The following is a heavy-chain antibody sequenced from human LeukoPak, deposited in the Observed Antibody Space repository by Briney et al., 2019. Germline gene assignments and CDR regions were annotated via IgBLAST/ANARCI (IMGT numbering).Heavy chain of an antibody. Sequence: GGSLRLSCTASGFTFSTYTMNWVRQAPGKGLEWISYISSSSHTIYQTDSVKGRFTISRDNAKNSLYLQMNSLRAEDTAVYYCAREDSGLAFDIWGQGTMVTVSS. CDR2: ISSSSHTI. CDR1: GFTFSTYT. J-gene: IGHJ3*02. CDR3: AREDSGLAFDI. V-gene: IGHV3-48*04.